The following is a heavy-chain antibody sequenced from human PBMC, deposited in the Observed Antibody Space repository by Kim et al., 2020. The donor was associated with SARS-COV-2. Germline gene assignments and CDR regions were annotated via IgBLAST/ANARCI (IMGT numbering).Heavy chain of an antibody. CDR2: ISSSSSFI. J-gene: IGHJ4*02. Sequence: GGSLRLSCAASGFTFSTYSMNWVRQSPGKGLEWVSSISSSSSFISYADSVKGRFTISRDNAKNSLYLQMNSLRAEDTAVYYCAGVLGTESSSRSGYWGQGNLVTVSS. CDR1: GFTFSTYS. V-gene: IGHV3-21*01. D-gene: IGHD1-7*01. CDR3: AGVLGTESSSRSGY.